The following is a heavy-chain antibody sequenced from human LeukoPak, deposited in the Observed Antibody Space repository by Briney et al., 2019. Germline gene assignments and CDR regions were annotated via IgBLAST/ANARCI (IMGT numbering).Heavy chain of an antibody. Sequence: GGSLRLSCAASGFTFSSYSMNWVRQAPGKGLEWVSSISSSSSYIYYADSVKGRFTISRDNAKNSLYLQMNSLRAEDTAVYYCARDGYDILTGYYLDFDYWDQGTLVTVSS. J-gene: IGHJ4*02. CDR3: ARDGYDILTGYYLDFDY. V-gene: IGHV3-21*01. CDR1: GFTFSSYS. D-gene: IGHD3-9*01. CDR2: ISSSSSYI.